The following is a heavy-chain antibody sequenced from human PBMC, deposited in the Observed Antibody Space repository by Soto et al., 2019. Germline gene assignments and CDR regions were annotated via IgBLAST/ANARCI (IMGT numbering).Heavy chain of an antibody. CDR2: IYYSGST. Sequence: SETLSLTCTVSGGSVSSGSYYWSWIRQPPGKGLEWIGYIYYSGSTNYNPSLKSRVTISVDTSKNHFSRKLSAVTAADTAVYYCAREYLDYYYYGMDVWGQGTTVTVSS. V-gene: IGHV4-61*03. CDR3: AREYLDYYYYGMDV. CDR1: GGSVSSGSYY. J-gene: IGHJ6*02.